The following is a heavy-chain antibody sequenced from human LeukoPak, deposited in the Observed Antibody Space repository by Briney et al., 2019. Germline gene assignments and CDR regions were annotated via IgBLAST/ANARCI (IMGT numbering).Heavy chain of an antibody. CDR3: ARDYGFREGSGYDYYFDY. CDR2: TYYSGST. J-gene: IGHJ4*02. D-gene: IGHD5-12*01. Sequence: SETLSLTCTVSGGSISGYYWSWIRQPPGKGLEWIGYTYYSGSTYYNPSLKSRVTMSVDTSKNQFSLKLSSVTAADTAVYYCARDYGFREGSGYDYYFDYWGQGTLVTVSS. CDR1: GGSISGYY. V-gene: IGHV4-59*01.